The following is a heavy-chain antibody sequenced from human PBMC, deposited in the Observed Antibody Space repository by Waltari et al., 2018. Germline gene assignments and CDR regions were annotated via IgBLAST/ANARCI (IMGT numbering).Heavy chain of an antibody. V-gene: IGHV3-7*01. Sequence: EVQLVESGGGLVQPGGSMSRLCAASGFPFGSYWMSWVRQAPGKGLEWVANIKQDGSEKSYVDSVKGRFTISRDNAKNSLYLQMNSLRAEDTAVYYCARLIAARRQFDYWGQGTLITVSS. CDR3: ARLIAARRQFDY. J-gene: IGHJ4*02. D-gene: IGHD6-6*01. CDR1: GFPFGSYW. CDR2: IKQDGSEK.